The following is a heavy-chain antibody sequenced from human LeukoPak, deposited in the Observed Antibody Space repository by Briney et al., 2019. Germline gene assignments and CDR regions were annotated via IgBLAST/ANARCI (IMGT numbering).Heavy chain of an antibody. D-gene: IGHD6-13*01. CDR1: GGSISSSSYY. Sequence: SETLSLTCTVSGGSISSSSYYWGWIRQPPGKGLEWIGSIYYSGSTYYNPSLKSRVTISVDTSKNQFSLKLSSVTAADTAVYYCARLRAAAGPYYFDYWGQGTLATVSS. CDR3: ARLRAAAGPYYFDY. CDR2: IYYSGST. J-gene: IGHJ4*02. V-gene: IGHV4-39*01.